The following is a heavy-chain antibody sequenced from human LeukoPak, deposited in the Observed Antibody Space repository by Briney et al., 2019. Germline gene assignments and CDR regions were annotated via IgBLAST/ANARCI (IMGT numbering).Heavy chain of an antibody. Sequence: GGSLRLSCAASGFTFSTYSMNWVRQAPGKGLEWVSSISSSGSYIYYADSVKGRFTISRDNAKDSLYLQMNSLRAEDTAVYYCAREQEGQVCQAQSFDYWGHGTLVTVSS. J-gene: IGHJ4*01. CDR1: GFTFSTYS. CDR3: AREQEGQVCQAQSFDY. CDR2: ISSSGSYI. V-gene: IGHV3-21*01.